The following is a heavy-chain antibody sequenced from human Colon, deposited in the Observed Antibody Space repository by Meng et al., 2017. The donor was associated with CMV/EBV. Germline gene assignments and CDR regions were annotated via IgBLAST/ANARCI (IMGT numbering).Heavy chain of an antibody. CDR1: GFTFSSYG. V-gene: IGHV3-33*03. J-gene: IGHJ4*02. Sequence: GGSLRLSCVASGFTFSSYGMHWVRQAPGKGLEWVAVIWYDGSNKYYADSVKGRFTISRDNAKDSVDLLMTSLRAEDTAVYYCTRTFRYYFDFWGQGTLVTVSS. D-gene: IGHD2/OR15-2a*01. CDR3: TRTFRYYFDF. CDR2: IWYDGSNK.